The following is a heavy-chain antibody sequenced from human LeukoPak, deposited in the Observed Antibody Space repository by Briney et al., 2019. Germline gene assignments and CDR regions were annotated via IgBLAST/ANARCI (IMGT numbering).Heavy chain of an antibody. V-gene: IGHV4-59*11. CDR1: GGSISSHY. CDR2: IYYAGNT. D-gene: IGHD3-10*01. Sequence: PSETLFLTCTVSGGSISSHYLSWIRQPPGKGLEWIGHIYYAGNTNYGPSLMSRVTISVDTSKNYFSLKLNSVTAADTAVYYCARSYNSGSYYPFYFDFWGQGALVTVSS. J-gene: IGHJ4*02. CDR3: ARSYNSGSYYPFYFDF.